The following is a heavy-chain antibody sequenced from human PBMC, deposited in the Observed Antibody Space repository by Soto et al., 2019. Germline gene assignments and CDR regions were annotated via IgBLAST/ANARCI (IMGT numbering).Heavy chain of an antibody. J-gene: IGHJ4*02. CDR3: ARVTIFGVVIFDY. D-gene: IGHD3-3*01. CDR1: GGSISGYY. V-gene: IGHV4-34*01. CDR2: INHSGST. Sequence: PSETLSLTCTISGGSISGYYWSWIRQPPGKGLEWIGEINHSGSTNYNPSLKSRVTISVDTSKNQFSLKLSSVTAADTAVYYCARVTIFGVVIFDYWGQGTLVTVSS.